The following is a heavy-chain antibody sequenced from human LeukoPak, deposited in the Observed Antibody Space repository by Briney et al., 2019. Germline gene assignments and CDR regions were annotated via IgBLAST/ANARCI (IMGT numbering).Heavy chain of an antibody. V-gene: IGHV3-30-3*01. CDR2: ISYDGSNK. CDR1: GFTFSSYA. CDR3: ARDEDDAFDI. J-gene: IGHJ3*02. Sequence: GRSLRLSCAASGFTFSSYAMHWVRQAPGKGLEWVAVISYDGSNKYYADSVKGRFTISRDNSKNTLYLQMNSLRAEDTAVYYCARDEDDAFDIWGQGTMDTVSS.